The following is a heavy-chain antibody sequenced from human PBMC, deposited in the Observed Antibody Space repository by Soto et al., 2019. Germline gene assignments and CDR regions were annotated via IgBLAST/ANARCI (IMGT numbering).Heavy chain of an antibody. V-gene: IGHV4-59*01. CDR1: GGSISSYY. CDR3: ARGFVAAQSFDP. CDR2: IYYSGST. J-gene: IGHJ5*02. Sequence: SETLSLTCTVSGGSISSYYWSWIRQPPVKGLEWIGYIYYSGSTNYNPSLKSRVTISVDTSKNQFSLKLSAVTAADTAVYYCARGFVAAQSFDPWGQGTLVTVSS. D-gene: IGHD6-6*01.